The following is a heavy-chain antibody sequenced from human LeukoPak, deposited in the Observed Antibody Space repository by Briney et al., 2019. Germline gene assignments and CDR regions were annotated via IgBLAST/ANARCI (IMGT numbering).Heavy chain of an antibody. J-gene: IGHJ4*02. CDR1: GFTFSSYW. CDR3: ARDVWTGVAVSDY. V-gene: IGHV3-7*01. Sequence: GGSLRLSCVASGFTFSSYWITWVRQAPGKWLEWWAKEKEDGSIQYYLDSVRGRFTISRDNAKTSVYLQLNSLRADDTAVYYCARDVWTGVAVSDYWGQGTLVTVSS. CDR2: EKEDGSIQ. D-gene: IGHD6-19*01.